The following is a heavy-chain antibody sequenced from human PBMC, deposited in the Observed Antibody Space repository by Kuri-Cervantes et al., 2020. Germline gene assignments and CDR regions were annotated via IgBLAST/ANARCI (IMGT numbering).Heavy chain of an antibody. V-gene: IGHV4-30-2*01. CDR1: GGSISSGGYS. Sequence: LRLSCAVSGGSISSGGYSWSWIRQPPGKGLEWIGYIYHSGSTYYNPSLKSRVTISVDRSKNQFSLKLSSVTAADTAVYYCARKAPDIVVVPAATVYYYYGMDVWGQGTPVTVSS. CDR2: IYHSGST. CDR3: ARKAPDIVVVPAATVYYYYGMDV. D-gene: IGHD2-2*01. J-gene: IGHJ6*02.